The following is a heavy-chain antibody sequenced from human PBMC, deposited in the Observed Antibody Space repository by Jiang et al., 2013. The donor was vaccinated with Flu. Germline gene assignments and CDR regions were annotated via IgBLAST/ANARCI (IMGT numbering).Heavy chain of an antibody. CDR2: ITSSSSYT. J-gene: IGHJ4*02. V-gene: IGHV3-11*06. Sequence: VQLVESGGGLVKPGGSLRLSCAASGFTFSDYYMNWIRQAPGKGLEWVSYITSSSSYTNYADSVKGRFTISRDNAKGSLYLQMNSLRAEDTAVYYCARDTSSVYSGNYPGNFDYWGQGTLVTVSS. CDR3: ARDTSSVYSGNYPGNFDY. CDR1: GFTFSDYY. D-gene: IGHD1-26*01.